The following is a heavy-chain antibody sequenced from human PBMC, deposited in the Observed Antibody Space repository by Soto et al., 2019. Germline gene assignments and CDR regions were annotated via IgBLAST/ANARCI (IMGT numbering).Heavy chain of an antibody. V-gene: IGHV5-51*01. D-gene: IGHD2-2*01. CDR3: ARLICSSTSCYDVGAFDI. CDR1: GYSFTSYW. J-gene: IGHJ3*02. Sequence: SLKISCKGSGYSFTSYWIGWVRQMPGKGLEWMGIIYPGDSDTRYSPSFQGQVTISADKSISTAYLQWSSLKASDTAMYYCARLICSSTSCYDVGAFDIWGQGTMVTVSS. CDR2: IYPGDSDT.